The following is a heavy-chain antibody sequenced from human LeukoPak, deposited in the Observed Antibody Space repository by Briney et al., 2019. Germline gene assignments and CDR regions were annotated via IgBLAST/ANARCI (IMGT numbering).Heavy chain of an antibody. V-gene: IGHV1-2*02. D-gene: IGHD3-9*01. CDR3: ATDNYGMLDY. CDR2: VDPRSGIT. CDR1: GYTFTDYY. Sequence: GASVKVSCKSSGYTFTDYYIHWVRRAPGQGLKWMGWVDPRSGITKCTQKFQGRVTMTRDTSISTVYLDLNGLTFDDTAVYYCATDNYGMLDYWGQGTLVAVSS. J-gene: IGHJ4*02.